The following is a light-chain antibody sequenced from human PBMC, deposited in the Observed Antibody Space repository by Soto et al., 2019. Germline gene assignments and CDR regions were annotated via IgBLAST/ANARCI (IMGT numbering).Light chain of an antibody. CDR1: QSISSY. Sequence: DIQMTQSPSSLSASVGDRDTITCRASQSISSYLNWYQQKPGKAPKLLIYAASSLQSGVPSRFSGSGSGTDFTLSFSSLQPEYLATDDCQHSYSIPLTLGGGIKVDIK. V-gene: IGKV1-39*01. J-gene: IGKJ4*01. CDR2: AAS. CDR3: QHSYSIPLT.